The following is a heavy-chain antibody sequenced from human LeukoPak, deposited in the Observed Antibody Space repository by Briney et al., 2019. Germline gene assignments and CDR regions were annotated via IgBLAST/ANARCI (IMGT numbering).Heavy chain of an antibody. V-gene: IGHV1-2*02. Sequence: ASVKVSCKASGYTFTGYYMHWVRQAPGQGLEWMGWTNPNSGGTNYPQKFQGRVTMTRDTSISTAYMELSRLKSDDTAVYYCARGGTQVYDFWSGYLDYWGQGTLVTVSS. CDR3: ARGGTQVYDFWSGYLDY. J-gene: IGHJ4*02. CDR2: TNPNSGGT. CDR1: GYTFTGYY. D-gene: IGHD3-3*01.